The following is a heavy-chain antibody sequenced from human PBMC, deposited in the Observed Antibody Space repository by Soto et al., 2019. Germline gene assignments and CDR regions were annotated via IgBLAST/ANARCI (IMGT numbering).Heavy chain of an antibody. CDR2: ISSSSSYK. CDR1: GFTFSRYS. CDR3: AKKYSYDSGTYLYHFDC. D-gene: IGHD3-10*01. V-gene: IGHV3-21*04. J-gene: IGHJ4*02. Sequence: PGGSLRLSCAASGFTFSRYSMNWVRQAPGKGLEWVSSISSSSSYKYYAESMKGRFTISRDNSKNTLYLQMNSLRAEDTALYYCAKKYSYDSGTYLYHFDCWGQGTLVTVSS.